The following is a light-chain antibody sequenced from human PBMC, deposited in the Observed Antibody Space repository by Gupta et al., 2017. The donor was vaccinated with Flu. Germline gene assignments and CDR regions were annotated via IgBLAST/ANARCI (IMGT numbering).Light chain of an antibody. J-gene: IGLJ3*02. CDR3: SSDTSSSTLV. CDR2: EVS. V-gene: IGLV2-14*01. Sequence: QSALTQPASVSGSPGQSITISCTGTSSDVGGYNYVSWYQQHPGKAPKLMIYEVSKRPAGVANRFSGSKSGNTASLTISELQAEDEADYYCSSDTSSSTLVFGGGTKLTVL. CDR1: SSDVGGYNY.